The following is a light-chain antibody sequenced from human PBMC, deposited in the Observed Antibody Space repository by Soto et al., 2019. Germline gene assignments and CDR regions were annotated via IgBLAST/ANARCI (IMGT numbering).Light chain of an antibody. CDR2: EVS. Sequence: QSVLTQPASVSGSPGQSITISCSGTSSDVGGYNLVSWYQQHPGRAPKLLIYEVSQRPSGVSSRFSGSKSGNTATLTISGVQPEDEADYHCCSYATSSFVFXTGTKVTVL. V-gene: IGLV2-23*02. CDR3: CSYATSSFV. J-gene: IGLJ1*01. CDR1: SSDVGGYNL.